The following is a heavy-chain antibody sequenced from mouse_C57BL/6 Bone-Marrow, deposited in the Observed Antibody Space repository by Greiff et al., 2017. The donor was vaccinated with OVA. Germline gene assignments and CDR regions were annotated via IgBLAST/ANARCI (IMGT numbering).Heavy chain of an antibody. CDR2: IHPNSGST. J-gene: IGHJ4*01. CDR3: ATYAMDY. Sequence: QVQLQQPGAGLVKPGASVKLSCKASGYTFTSYWMHWVKQRPGQGLEWIGMIHPNSGSTNYNEKIKSKATLTVDKSSSTAYMQLSSLTSEDSAVYYCATYAMDYGGQGSSVTVSS. V-gene: IGHV1-64*01. CDR1: GYTFTSYW.